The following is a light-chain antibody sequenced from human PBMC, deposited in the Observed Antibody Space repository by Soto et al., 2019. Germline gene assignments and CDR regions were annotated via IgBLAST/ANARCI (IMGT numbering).Light chain of an antibody. J-gene: IGKJ4*01. CDR3: QQRGNWPVT. CDR1: QSVKSH. V-gene: IGKV3-11*01. Sequence: IVLTQSPATLSLSPGERATLSCRASQSVKSHVAWYQLKPGQAPRLLIFDTTNRATGTPTRFSGSGSGTDFTITISRLEPEDFAVYYWQQRGNWPVTFGGRTKVEI. CDR2: DTT.